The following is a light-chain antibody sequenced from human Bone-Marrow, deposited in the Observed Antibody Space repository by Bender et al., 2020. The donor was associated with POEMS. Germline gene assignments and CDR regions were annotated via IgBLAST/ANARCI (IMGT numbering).Light chain of an antibody. J-gene: IGLJ2*01. V-gene: IGLV3-1*01. CDR1: ELGKKY. CDR2: QDN. Sequence: SYELTQPPSVSVSPGETATITCSGDELGKKYACWYQLQPGQSPVLVIYQDNKRRSGIPERFSGSNSGNTATLTISGTQAMDEADYYCQGWDSTTVIFGGGTKLTVL. CDR3: QGWDSTTVI.